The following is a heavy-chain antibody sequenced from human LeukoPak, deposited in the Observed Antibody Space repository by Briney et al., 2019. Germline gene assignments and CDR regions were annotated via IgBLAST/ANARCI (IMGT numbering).Heavy chain of an antibody. Sequence: ASVKVSCKVSGDSLTELSMHWVRQAPGQGLEWMGGFDAEQGEIIYAQEFQGRVTMSEDTSTNTAYMELSSLTSADTAVYYCATDSRYFDTNRYFDPWGQGTLITVSS. V-gene: IGHV1-24*01. J-gene: IGHJ5*02. D-gene: IGHD3-22*01. CDR1: GDSLTELS. CDR3: ATDSRYFDTNRYFDP. CDR2: FDAEQGEI.